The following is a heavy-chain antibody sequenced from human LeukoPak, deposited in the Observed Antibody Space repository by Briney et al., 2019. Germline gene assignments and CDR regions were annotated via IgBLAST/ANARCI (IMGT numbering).Heavy chain of an antibody. CDR2: IYYSGST. V-gene: IGHV4-59*01. Sequence: SETLSLTCTVSGGSISSYYWSWIRQPPGKGLEWIGHIYYSGSTNYNPSLKSRVTISVDTSKNQFSLKLSSVTAADTAVYYCARVNEDYLDYWGQGTLVTVSS. CDR3: ARVNEDYLDY. J-gene: IGHJ4*02. CDR1: GGSISSYY.